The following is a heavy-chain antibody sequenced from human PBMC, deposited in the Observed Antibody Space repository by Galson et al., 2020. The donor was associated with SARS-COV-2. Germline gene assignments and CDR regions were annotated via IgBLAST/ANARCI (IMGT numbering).Heavy chain of an antibody. V-gene: IGHV1-18*01. CDR1: GYTLTELS. CDR3: ARGVLRYFDWLLHSDYYYYYMDV. Sequence: ASVKVSCKVSGYTLTELSMHWVRQAPGQGLEWMGWISAYNGNTNYAQKLQGRVTMTTDTSTSTAYMELRSLRSDDTAVYYCARGVLRYFDWLLHSDYYYYYMDVWGKGTTVTVSS. CDR2: ISAYNGNT. D-gene: IGHD3-9*01. J-gene: IGHJ6*03.